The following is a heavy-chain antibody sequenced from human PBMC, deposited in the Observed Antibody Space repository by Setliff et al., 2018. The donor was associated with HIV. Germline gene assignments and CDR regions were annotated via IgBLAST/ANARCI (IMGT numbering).Heavy chain of an antibody. CDR1: GYSFARYG. Sequence: ASVKVSCKASGYSFARYGLSWVRQAPGQGLEWMGWTSGFNGNTKYAQSFQDRVAMTTETATSTAYMEMRSLRSEDTAVYYCARAYYDSVWGSHRYRFYYFDYWGQGGLVTVSS. V-gene: IGHV1-18*01. D-gene: IGHD3-16*02. CDR3: ARAYYDSVWGSHRYRFYYFDY. J-gene: IGHJ4*02. CDR2: TSGFNGNT.